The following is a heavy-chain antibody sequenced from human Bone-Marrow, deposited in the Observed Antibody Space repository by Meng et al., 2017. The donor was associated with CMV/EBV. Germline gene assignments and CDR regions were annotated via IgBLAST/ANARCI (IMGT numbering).Heavy chain of an antibody. CDR3: AKGRFTMVRGVVDY. Sequence: GGSLRLSCAASGFTFNSYWMSWVRQAPGKGLEWVAFIRYDGSNKYYADSVKGRFTISRDNSKNTLYLQMNSLRAEDTAVYYCAKGRFTMVRGVVDYWGQGTLVTGSS. V-gene: IGHV3-30*02. D-gene: IGHD3-10*01. CDR1: GFTFNSYW. CDR2: IRYDGSNK. J-gene: IGHJ4*02.